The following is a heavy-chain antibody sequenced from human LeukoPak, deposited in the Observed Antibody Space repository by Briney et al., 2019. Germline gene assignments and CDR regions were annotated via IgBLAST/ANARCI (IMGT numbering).Heavy chain of an antibody. CDR3: ARAPRARNSQDY. D-gene: IGHD4-23*01. CDR1: GGSISSGDYY. V-gene: IGHV4-30-4*08. Sequence: SETLSLTCTVSGGSISSGDYYWSWIRQPPGKGLEWIGYIYYSGSTYYNPSLKSRVTISVDTSKNQFSLKLSSVTAADTAVYYCARAPRARNSQDYWGQGTLVTVSS. CDR2: IYYSGST. J-gene: IGHJ4*02.